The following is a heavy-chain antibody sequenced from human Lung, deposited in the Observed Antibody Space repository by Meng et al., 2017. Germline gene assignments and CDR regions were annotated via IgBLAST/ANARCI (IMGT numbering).Heavy chain of an antibody. CDR1: GGTFTTYT. Sequence: QVQLVQSGAEVKKPGSSVKVSCKASGGTFTTYTFNWVRQAPGHGLDWMGQIIPVLRIANYAQKFQGRVTITADKSTSTAYMELSSLTHDDTAIYFCATEYCGSTSCYVDFWGQGTLVTVSS. J-gene: IGHJ4*02. V-gene: IGHV1-69*10. D-gene: IGHD2-2*01. CDR2: IIPVLRIA. CDR3: ATEYCGSTSCYVDF.